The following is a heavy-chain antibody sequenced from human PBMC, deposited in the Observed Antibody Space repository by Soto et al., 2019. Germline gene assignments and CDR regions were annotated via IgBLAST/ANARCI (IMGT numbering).Heavy chain of an antibody. D-gene: IGHD5-18*01. CDR3: ASVPRDGYSYPYGMDV. Sequence: ASVKVSCKASGYTFTPYTMHWVRQAPGQRLEWMSWINAGNGNTKYSQKFQGRVTITRDTSTSTAYMELSSLRSEDTAVYYCASVPRDGYSYPYGMDVWGQGTTVTVSS. CDR2: INAGNGNT. CDR1: GYTFTPYT. V-gene: IGHV1-3*01. J-gene: IGHJ6*02.